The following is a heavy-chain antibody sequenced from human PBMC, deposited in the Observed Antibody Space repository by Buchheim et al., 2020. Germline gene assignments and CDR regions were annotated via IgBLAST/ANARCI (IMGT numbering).Heavy chain of an antibody. CDR2: IWYDGSNK. V-gene: IGHV3-33*01. CDR1: GFTFSSYG. J-gene: IGHJ4*02. Sequence: QVQLVESGGGVVQPGRSLRLSCAASGFTFSSYGMHWVRQAPGKGLEWVAVIWYDGSNKYYADSVKGRFTISRDNSKNTLYLQMNSLRAEDTAVYYCARDCSGGSCYVHDYWGQGTL. CDR3: ARDCSGGSCYVHDY. D-gene: IGHD2-15*01.